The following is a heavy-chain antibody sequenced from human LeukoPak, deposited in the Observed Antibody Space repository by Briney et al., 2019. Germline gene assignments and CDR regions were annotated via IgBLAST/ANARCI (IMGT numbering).Heavy chain of an antibody. CDR3: ARDNLMGDYDILTGYYRTPYYYYGMDV. CDR1: GFTFDDYG. D-gene: IGHD3-9*01. J-gene: IGHJ6*02. Sequence: PGGSLRLSCAASGFTFDDYGMSWVRQAPGKGLEWVSGINWNGGSTGYADSVKGRFTISRDNAKNSLYLQMNSLRAEDTALYYCARDNLMGDYDILTGYYRTPYYYYGMDVWGQGTTVTVSS. V-gene: IGHV3-20*04. CDR2: INWNGGST.